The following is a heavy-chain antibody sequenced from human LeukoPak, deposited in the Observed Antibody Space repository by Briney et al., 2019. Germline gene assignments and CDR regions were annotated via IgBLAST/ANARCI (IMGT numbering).Heavy chain of an antibody. CDR2: ISSSGSTI. J-gene: IGHJ4*02. V-gene: IGHV3-48*03. CDR1: GFTFSSYE. CDR3: ARDDEYYFDY. Sequence: GGSLRLSCAASGFTFSSYEMNWVRQAPGKGLEWVSYISSSGSTIYYADSVKGRFTIPRDNAKNSLYLQMNSLRAEDTAVYYCARDDEYYFDYWGQGTLVTVSS.